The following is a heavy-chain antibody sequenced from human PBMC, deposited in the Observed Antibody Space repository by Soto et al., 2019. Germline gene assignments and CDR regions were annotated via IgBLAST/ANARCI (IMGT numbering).Heavy chain of an antibody. CDR3: AQEGPTSPDNWFDP. CDR1: GFTFSNYA. D-gene: IGHD2-2*01. CDR2: LSDGGGST. Sequence: EVQLLESGGGLVQPGGSLRLSCAASGFTFSNYAMSWVRQAPGKGLEWVSGLSDGGGSTFYADSVKGRFTISRDNAKNTLYVQMSSLRPEDTAVYSCAQEGPTSPDNWFDPWGQGTLVTVSS. V-gene: IGHV3-23*01. J-gene: IGHJ5*02.